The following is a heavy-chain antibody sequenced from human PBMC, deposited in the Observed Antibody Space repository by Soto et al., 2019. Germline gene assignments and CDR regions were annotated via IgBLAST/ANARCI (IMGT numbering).Heavy chain of an antibody. V-gene: IGHV4-30-2*01. CDR3: ARTPDI. CDR1: GGSISSGGYS. CDR2: SYHSVST. J-gene: IGHJ3*02. Sequence: LQLQESGSGLVKPSQTLSLTGAGSGGSISSGGYSWSWVRQPPGKGLEWIAYSYHSVSTYSNPSLKSRVTISVDRSTNLFSLRLSSVTGADTAVYYCARTPDIWGEGIMVTVSS.